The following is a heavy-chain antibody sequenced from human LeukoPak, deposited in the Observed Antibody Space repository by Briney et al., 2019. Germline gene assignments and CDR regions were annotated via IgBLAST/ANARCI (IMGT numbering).Heavy chain of an antibody. CDR1: GFTFSSYS. CDR3: ARGRGYYDSPEGCYFDH. CDR2: ISSSSSYI. J-gene: IGHJ4*02. Sequence: GGSLRLSCAASGFTFSSYSMNWVRQAPGKGLEWVSSISSSSSYIYYADSVKGRFTISRDNAKNSLYLQMNSLRAEDTAVYYCARGRGYYDSPEGCYFDHWGQGTLVTVSS. D-gene: IGHD3-22*01. V-gene: IGHV3-21*01.